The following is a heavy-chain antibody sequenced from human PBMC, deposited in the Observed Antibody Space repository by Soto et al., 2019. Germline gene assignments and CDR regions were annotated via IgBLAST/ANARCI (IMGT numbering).Heavy chain of an antibody. CDR2: IYHDEST. CDR1: GGSINNSHW. Sequence: QVQLQESGPGLVKPSGTLSLTCAVSGGSINNSHWWSWVRQPPGKGLEWIGEIYHDESTNYNPSLXSXAXIXXDKSKHRFSLKVTSVTAADTAVYYCARNREDGSGYSVRFDYWGLGTLVTVSS. J-gene: IGHJ4*02. CDR3: ARNREDGSGYSVRFDY. D-gene: IGHD3-22*01. V-gene: IGHV4-4*02.